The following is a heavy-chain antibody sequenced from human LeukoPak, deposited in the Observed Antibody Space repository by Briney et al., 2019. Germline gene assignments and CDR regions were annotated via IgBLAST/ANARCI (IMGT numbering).Heavy chain of an antibody. CDR3: ARDFSSSWYYSPAGTPDY. D-gene: IGHD6-13*01. J-gene: IGHJ4*02. CDR1: GGSISSYY. CDR2: IYYSGST. V-gene: IGHV4-59*01. Sequence: SETLSLTCTVSGGSISSYYWSWIRQPPGKGLEWIGYIYYSGSTNYNPSLKSRVTISVDTSKNQFSLKLSSVTAADTAVYYCARDFSSSWYYSPAGTPDYWGQGTLVTVSS.